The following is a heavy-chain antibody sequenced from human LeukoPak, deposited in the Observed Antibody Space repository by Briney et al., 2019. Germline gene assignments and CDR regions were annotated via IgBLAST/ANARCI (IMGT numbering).Heavy chain of an antibody. CDR1: GYSISSGYY. CDR3: ARRLGYCSSTSCYYYFDY. V-gene: IGHV4-38-2*01. D-gene: IGHD2-2*01. CDR2: IYHSGST. J-gene: IGHJ4*02. Sequence: SETLSLTSAVSGYSISSGYYWDWIRQPPGKGLEWIGSIYHSGSTYYNPSLKSRVTISVDTSKNQFSLKLSSVTAADTAVYYCARRLGYCSSTSCYYYFDYWGQGTLVTVSS.